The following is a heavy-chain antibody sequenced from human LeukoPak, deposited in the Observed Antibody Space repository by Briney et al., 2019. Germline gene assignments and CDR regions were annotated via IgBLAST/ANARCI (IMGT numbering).Heavy chain of an antibody. Sequence: SETLSPTCAVSDYSISSDYYWAWIRPPPGKGLEWIGCIYHSGNTRYNPSLKSRITISVDTSKNQFSLKVSSVTAADTAVYYCASSKSGYIDYWGQGTLVTVSS. CDR1: DYSISSDYY. CDR2: IYHSGNT. D-gene: IGHD1-26*01. V-gene: IGHV4-38-2*01. J-gene: IGHJ4*02. CDR3: ASSKSGYIDY.